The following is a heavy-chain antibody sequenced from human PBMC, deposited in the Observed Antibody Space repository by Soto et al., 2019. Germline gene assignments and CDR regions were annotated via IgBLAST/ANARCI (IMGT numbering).Heavy chain of an antibody. CDR3: ARQSVGRVQAYYGLEV. D-gene: IGHD2-15*01. Sequence: QVHLMQSGSEMKKPGASVRVSCKASGYTFTSYGISWVRQAPGQGLQWMGWISGNNGETKYAQKFQGRVSMTTDTSTNTVYMDLRSLRSDDTAVYFCARQSVGRVQAYYGLEVWGQGTTVTVSS. CDR2: ISGNNGET. CDR1: GYTFTSYG. J-gene: IGHJ6*02. V-gene: IGHV1-18*01.